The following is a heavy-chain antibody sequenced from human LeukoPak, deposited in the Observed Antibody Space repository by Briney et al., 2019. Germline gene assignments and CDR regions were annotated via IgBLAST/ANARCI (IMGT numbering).Heavy chain of an antibody. CDR3: TTEGYCSGGSCDY. CDR1: GFTFSSYA. Sequence: GGSLRLSCAASGFTFSSYAMNWVRQAPGKGLEWVGRIKSKTDGGTTDYAAPVKGRFTISRDDSKNTLYLQMNSLKTEDTAVYYCTTEGYCSGGSCDYWGQGTLVTVSS. D-gene: IGHD2-15*01. CDR2: IKSKTDGGTT. V-gene: IGHV3-15*07. J-gene: IGHJ4*02.